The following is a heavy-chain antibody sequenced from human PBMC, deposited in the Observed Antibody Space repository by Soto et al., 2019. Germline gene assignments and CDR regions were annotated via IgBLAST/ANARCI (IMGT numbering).Heavy chain of an antibody. CDR2: ISGSGGST. Sequence: GSLKLSCAASGFTFSSYAMSWVRQAPGKGLEWVSAISGSGGSTYYADSVKGRFTISRDNSKNTLYLQMNSLRAEDTAVYYCGAGPTMGYFDYWGQGTLVTVSS. J-gene: IGHJ4*02. CDR1: GFTFSSYA. V-gene: IGHV3-23*01. D-gene: IGHD6-19*01. CDR3: GAGPTMGYFDY.